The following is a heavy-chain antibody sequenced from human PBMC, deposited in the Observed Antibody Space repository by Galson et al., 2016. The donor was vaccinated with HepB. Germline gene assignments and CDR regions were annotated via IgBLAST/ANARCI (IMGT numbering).Heavy chain of an antibody. CDR1: GSSMTSGTW. CDR2: VYHGGST. CDR3: AGDGNCGGDCYLAT. J-gene: IGHJ5*02. Sequence: SETLSLTCSVSGSSMTSGTWWSWLRQAPGKRIEWIGEVYHGGSTNYSPSFKSRVRISVDRSKNQLSLTLSSVTAADTAVYYCAGDGNCGGDCYLATWGLGILVTVSS. V-gene: IGHV4-4*02. D-gene: IGHD2-21*01.